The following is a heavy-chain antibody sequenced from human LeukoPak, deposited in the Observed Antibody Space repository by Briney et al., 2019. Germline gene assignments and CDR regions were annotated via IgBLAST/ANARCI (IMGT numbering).Heavy chain of an antibody. D-gene: IGHD3-10*01. V-gene: IGHV1-18*01. CDR1: GYTFTSYG. J-gene: IGHJ6*02. CDR3: ARDRPSYGSGSYRAYYYYGMDV. Sequence: ASVKVSCKAPGYTFTSYGISWVRQAPGQGLEWMGWISAYNGNTNYAQKLQGRVTMTTDTSTSTAYMELRSLRSDDTAVYYCARDRPSYGSGSYRAYYYYGMDVWGQGTTVTVSS. CDR2: ISAYNGNT.